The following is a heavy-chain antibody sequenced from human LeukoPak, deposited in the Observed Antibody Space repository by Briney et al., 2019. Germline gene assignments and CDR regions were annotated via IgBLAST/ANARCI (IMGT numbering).Heavy chain of an antibody. CDR2: IIGSGGYT. Sequence: PGGSLRLSCAASGFTFSSYAMSWVRQAPGKGLEWVSAIIGSGGYTCSADSVKGRFTISRDNSKNTLSLQMDSLRAEDTAVYYCVKQRGIYLDFDYWGQGTLVTVSS. J-gene: IGHJ4*02. CDR1: GFTFSSYA. D-gene: IGHD1-26*01. V-gene: IGHV3-23*01. CDR3: VKQRGIYLDFDY.